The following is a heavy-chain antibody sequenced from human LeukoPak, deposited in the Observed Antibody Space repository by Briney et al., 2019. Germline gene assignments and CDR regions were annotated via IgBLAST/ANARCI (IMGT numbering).Heavy chain of an antibody. D-gene: IGHD3-22*01. J-gene: IGHJ4*02. V-gene: IGHV1-8*01. CDR2: MNPNSGNT. CDR3: ARNGYYYDSSGYYYLGY. Sequence: ASVKVSCKASGYTFTSYDINWVRQATGQGLEWMGWMNPNSGNTGYAQQFQGRVTMTRNTSISTAYMELSTLRSEDTAVYYCARNGYYYDSSGYYYLGYWGQGTLVTVSS. CDR1: GYTFTSYD.